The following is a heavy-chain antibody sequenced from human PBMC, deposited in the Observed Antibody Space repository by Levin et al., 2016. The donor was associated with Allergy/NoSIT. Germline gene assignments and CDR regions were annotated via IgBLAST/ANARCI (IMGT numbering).Heavy chain of an antibody. CDR2: ISSSSSTI. V-gene: IGHV3-48*02. D-gene: IGHD3-3*01. Sequence: WIRQPPGKGLEWVSYISSSSSTIYYADSVKGRFTISRDNAKNSLYLQMNSLRDEDTAVYYCAREDPLEWSTYDYWGQGTLVTVSS. CDR3: AREDPLEWSTYDY. J-gene: IGHJ4*02.